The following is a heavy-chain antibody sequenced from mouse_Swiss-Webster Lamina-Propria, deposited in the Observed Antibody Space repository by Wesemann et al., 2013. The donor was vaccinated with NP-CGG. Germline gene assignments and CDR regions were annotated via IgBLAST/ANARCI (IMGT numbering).Heavy chain of an antibody. J-gene: IGHJ3*01. V-gene: IGHV1S137*01. CDR1: GYTFTDYA. Sequence: QVQLQQSGAELVRPGVSVKISCKGSGYTFTDYAMHWVKQSHAKSLEWIGVISTYYGDASYNQKFKGKATMTVDKSSSTAYMELARLTSEDSAIYYCARGDGNWFAYWGQGTLVTVSA. CDR2: ISTYYGDA. CDR3: ARGDGNWFAY. D-gene: IGHD2-1*01.